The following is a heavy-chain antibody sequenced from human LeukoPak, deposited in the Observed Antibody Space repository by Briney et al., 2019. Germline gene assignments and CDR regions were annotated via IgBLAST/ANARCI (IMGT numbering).Heavy chain of an antibody. Sequence: SETLSLTCTVSGGSISSYYWSWLRQPAGKGLEWIWRIYTSGSTNYNPSLTSRVTMSVDTSKNQFSLKLSSVTAADTAVYYCARDRDYGDYEGGAFDIWGQGTMVTVSS. CDR2: IYTSGST. CDR3: ARDRDYGDYEGGAFDI. J-gene: IGHJ3*02. CDR1: GGSISSYY. D-gene: IGHD4-17*01. V-gene: IGHV4-4*07.